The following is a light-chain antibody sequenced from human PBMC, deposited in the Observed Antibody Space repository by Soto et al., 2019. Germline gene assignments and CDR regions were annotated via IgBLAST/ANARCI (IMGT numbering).Light chain of an antibody. V-gene: IGKV3-20*01. CDR2: GAS. Sequence: EIVLTQSPGTLSLFPGERATLSCRASQSVSSTYFAWYRQKPGQPPSLLIYGASNRATGVPDRFSGSGSGTDFTLTISRLEPEDFATYYCQQYRGWPRTFGQGSRVEIK. CDR1: QSVSSTY. J-gene: IGKJ1*01. CDR3: QQYRGWPRT.